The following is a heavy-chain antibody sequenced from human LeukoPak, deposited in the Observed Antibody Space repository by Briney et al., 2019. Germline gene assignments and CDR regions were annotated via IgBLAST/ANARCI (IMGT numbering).Heavy chain of an antibody. Sequence: GGSLRLSCAASGFTFSSYSMNWVRQAPGKGLEGVSYISSSSSTIYYADSVKGRFTISRDNAKNSLYLQMNSLRDEDTAVYYCARDVGRGYSYGDYYYYMDVWGKGTTVTVSS. D-gene: IGHD5-18*01. V-gene: IGHV3-48*02. CDR2: ISSSSSTI. CDR3: ARDVGRGYSYGDYYYYMDV. CDR1: GFTFSSYS. J-gene: IGHJ6*03.